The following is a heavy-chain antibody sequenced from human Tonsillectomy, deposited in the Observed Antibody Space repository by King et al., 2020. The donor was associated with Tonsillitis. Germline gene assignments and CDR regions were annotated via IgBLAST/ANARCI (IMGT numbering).Heavy chain of an antibody. CDR2: ISYDGSNK. Sequence: VQLVESGGGVVQPGRSLRLSCAASGFTFSSYAMHWVRQAPGKGLEWVAVISYDGSNKYYADSVKGRFTISRDNAKNTLYLQMSSLTSEDTAVCYCATDGGRTAALYYSESWGQGTLVTVSS. CDR3: ATDGGRTAALYYSES. V-gene: IGHV3-30*04. CDR1: GFTFSSYA. D-gene: IGHD2-21*02. J-gene: IGHJ4*02.